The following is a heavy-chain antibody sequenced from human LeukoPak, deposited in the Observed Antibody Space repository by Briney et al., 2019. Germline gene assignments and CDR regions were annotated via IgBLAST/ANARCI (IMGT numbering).Heavy chain of an antibody. V-gene: IGHV7-4-1*02. CDR2: INTNTGNP. J-gene: IGHJ6*02. CDR1: GYTFTSYA. Sequence: ASVKVSCKASGYTFTSYAMNWVRQAPGQGLEWMGWINTNTGNPMYAQGFTGRFVFSLDTSVSTAYLQISSLKAEDTAVYYCAAAAPPALTMYYYYYYGMDVWGQGTTVTVSS. CDR3: AAAAPPALTMYYYYYYGMDV. D-gene: IGHD1/OR15-1a*01.